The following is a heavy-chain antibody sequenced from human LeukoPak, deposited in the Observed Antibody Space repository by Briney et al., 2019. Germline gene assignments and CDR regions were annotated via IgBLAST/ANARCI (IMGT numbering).Heavy chain of an antibody. CDR2: INPNSGGT. Sequence: ASVKVSCKASGYTFTGYYMHWVRQAPGQGLEWMGWINPNSGGTNYAQKFQGRVTMTRDTPISTAYMELSRLRSDDTAVYYCASEPDYYDSSGTTLNLGQGTLVTVSS. D-gene: IGHD3-22*01. CDR1: GYTFTGYY. CDR3: ASEPDYYDSSGTTLN. V-gene: IGHV1-2*02. J-gene: IGHJ4*02.